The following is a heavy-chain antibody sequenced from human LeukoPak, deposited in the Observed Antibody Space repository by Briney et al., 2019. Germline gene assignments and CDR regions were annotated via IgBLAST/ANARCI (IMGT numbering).Heavy chain of an antibody. Sequence: GGSLRLSCAASGFTFSDYYMSWIRQAPGKGLEWVSGSSSNGGSTYYADSVKGRFTISRDNSKNTLYLQMSSLRPEDTAVYYCVNQISGWVYWGQGTLVTVSS. CDR2: SSSNGGST. J-gene: IGHJ4*02. V-gene: IGHV3-64D*06. CDR3: VNQISGWVY. CDR1: GFTFSDYY. D-gene: IGHD6-19*01.